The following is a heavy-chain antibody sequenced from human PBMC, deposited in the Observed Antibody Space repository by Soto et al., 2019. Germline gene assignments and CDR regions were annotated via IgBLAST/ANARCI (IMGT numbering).Heavy chain of an antibody. Sequence: SETLSLTCTVSGDSIRNRNDYWGWIRQPPGKGLEWIGSIYYSGSTYYNPSLKSRVTISVDTSKNQFSLKLSSVTAADTAVYYCARDDGDYYFDYWGQGTLVTVSS. CDR3: ARDDGDYYFDY. V-gene: IGHV4-39*02. CDR2: IYYSGST. CDR1: GDSIRNRNDY. D-gene: IGHD4-17*01. J-gene: IGHJ4*02.